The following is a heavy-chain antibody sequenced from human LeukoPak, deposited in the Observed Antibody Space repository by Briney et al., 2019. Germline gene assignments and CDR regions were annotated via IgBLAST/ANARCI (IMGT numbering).Heavy chain of an antibody. D-gene: IGHD6-19*01. CDR3: AKSSYSSGWNYFDY. CDR2: ISASGGTT. Sequence: GGSLRLSCTASGFTFSNFAMSWVRQAPGKGLAWVSGISASGGTTYYADSVKGRFTISRDNSEDTLYLQMNSLRAEDTAVYYCAKSSYSSGWNYFDYWGQGTLVTVSS. V-gene: IGHV3-23*01. CDR1: GFTFSNFA. J-gene: IGHJ4*02.